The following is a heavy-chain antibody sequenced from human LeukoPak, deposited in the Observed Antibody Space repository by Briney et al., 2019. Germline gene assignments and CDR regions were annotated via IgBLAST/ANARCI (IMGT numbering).Heavy chain of an antibody. CDR2: FNPSGGST. CDR3: ARAQQRPPLLGY. J-gene: IGHJ4*02. CDR1: GYTFTSYY. Sequence: ASVKVSCKASGYTFTSYYMHWVRQAPGQGLEWMGVFNPSGGSTSYAQKFQGRVTMTRDTSTSTVYMDLNSLRSEDTAVYYCARAQQRPPLLGYWGQGTLVTVSS. D-gene: IGHD6-13*01. V-gene: IGHV1-46*01.